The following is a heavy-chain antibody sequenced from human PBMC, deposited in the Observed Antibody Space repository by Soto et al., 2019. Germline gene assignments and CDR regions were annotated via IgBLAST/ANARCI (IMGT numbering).Heavy chain of an antibody. D-gene: IGHD3-9*01. V-gene: IGHV4-59*01. CDR3: GRDQYLTGYDYYGMDV. Sequence: PSETLSLTCTVSGGSISSYYWSWIRQPPGKGLEWIGYIYYSGSTNYNPSLKSRVTISVDTSKNQFSLKLSSVTAADTAVYYCGRDQYLTGYDYYGMDVWGQGTTVTVSS. J-gene: IGHJ6*02. CDR2: IYYSGST. CDR1: GGSISSYY.